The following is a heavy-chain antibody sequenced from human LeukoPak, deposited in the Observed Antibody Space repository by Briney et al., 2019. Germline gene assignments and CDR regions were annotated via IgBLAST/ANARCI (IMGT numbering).Heavy chain of an antibody. D-gene: IGHD2-15*01. CDR3: ARDISTGYCSGGSCSWGWFDP. V-gene: IGHV4-59*12. J-gene: IGHJ5*02. CDR2: IHYSGST. CDR1: GGSITSYY. Sequence: PSETLSLTCTVSGGSITSYYWSWMRQPPGKGLEWIGYIHYSGSTNYNPSLKSRVTISLDTSRTQFSLKMTSVTAADTAVYYCARDISTGYCSGGSCSWGWFDPWGQGTLVTVSS.